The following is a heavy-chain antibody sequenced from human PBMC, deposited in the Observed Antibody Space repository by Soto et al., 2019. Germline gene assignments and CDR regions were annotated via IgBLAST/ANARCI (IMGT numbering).Heavy chain of an antibody. CDR1: GFTFTSSA. CDR2: IVVGSGNT. Sequence: SVKVSCKAPGFTFTSSAVPWVRQARGQRLEWIGWIVVGSGNTNYAQKFQERVTITRDMSTSTAYMELSSLRSEDTAVYYCAADVRELLFGYWG. V-gene: IGHV1-58*01. D-gene: IGHD1-26*01. CDR3: AADVRELLFGY. J-gene: IGHJ4*01.